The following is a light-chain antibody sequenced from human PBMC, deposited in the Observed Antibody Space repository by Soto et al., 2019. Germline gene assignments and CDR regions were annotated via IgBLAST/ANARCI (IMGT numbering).Light chain of an antibody. J-gene: IGLJ2*01. CDR1: SSDVGGYNY. Sequence: QSVLTQPASVSESPGQSITSSCTGTSSDVGGYNYVSWYQQHPGKAPKLMIYDVSNRPSGVSNRFSGSKSGNTASLTISGLQAEDEADYYCSSYTSSTTLVVFGGGTKLTVL. V-gene: IGLV2-14*03. CDR2: DVS. CDR3: SSYTSSTTLVV.